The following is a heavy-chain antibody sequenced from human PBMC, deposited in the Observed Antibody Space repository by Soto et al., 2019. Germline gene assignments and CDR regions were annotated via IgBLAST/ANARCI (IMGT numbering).Heavy chain of an antibody. CDR2: ISGSGGST. D-gene: IGHD3-22*01. CDR1: GFTFSSYA. CDR3: AKVGLDSSGYPDY. Sequence: GGSLRLSCAASGFTFSSYAMSWVRQAPGKGLEWVSAISGSGGSTYYADSVKGRFTISKDNSKNTLYLQMNSLRAEDTAVYYCAKVGLDSSGYPDYWGQGTLVTVSS. J-gene: IGHJ4*02. V-gene: IGHV3-23*01.